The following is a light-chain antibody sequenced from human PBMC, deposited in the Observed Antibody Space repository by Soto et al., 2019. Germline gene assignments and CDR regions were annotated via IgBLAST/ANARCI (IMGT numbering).Light chain of an antibody. V-gene: IGLV1-44*01. CDR3: AAWDDSLNGVL. CDR2: SNN. CDR1: SSNIGSNT. Sequence: QSGLTQPPSASGTPGQRVTISCSGSSSNIGSNTVNWYQQLPGTAPKLLIYSNNQRPSGVPDRFSGSKSGTSASLAISGLQSEDEADYYCAAWDDSLNGVLFGGGTKLTVL. J-gene: IGLJ2*01.